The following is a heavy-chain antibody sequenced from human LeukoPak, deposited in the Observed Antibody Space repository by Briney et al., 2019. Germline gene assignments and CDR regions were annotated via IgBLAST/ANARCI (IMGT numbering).Heavy chain of an antibody. V-gene: IGHV4-59*01. CDR3: ARDNRHYYGMDV. CDR2: IYYSGST. CDR1: GGSISSYY. Sequence: SETLSLTCTVSGGSISSYYWSWIRQPPGKGLDWIGYIYYSGSTNYNPSLKSRVTISVDTSKNQFSLKLSSVTAADTAVYYCARDNRHYYGMDVWGQGTTVTVSS. D-gene: IGHD1-14*01. J-gene: IGHJ6*02.